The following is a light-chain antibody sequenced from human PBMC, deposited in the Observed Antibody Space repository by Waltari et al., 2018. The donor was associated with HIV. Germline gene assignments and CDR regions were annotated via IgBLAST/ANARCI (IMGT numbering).Light chain of an antibody. J-gene: IGLJ3*02. CDR2: SNN. CDR1: SSNIGSNI. V-gene: IGLV1-44*01. CDR3: AAWDDSLNAWV. Sequence: QSVLTQPPSASGTPGQRVSISCSGISSNIGSNIVNWYQQLPGTAPKLLIYSNNQRPSGVPDRFSGSKSGTSASLAISGLQSEDEADYYCAAWDDSLNAWVFGGGTKLTVL.